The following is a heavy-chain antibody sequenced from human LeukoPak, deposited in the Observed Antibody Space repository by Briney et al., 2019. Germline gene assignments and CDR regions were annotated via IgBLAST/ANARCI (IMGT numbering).Heavy chain of an antibody. CDR1: GFTFSSYA. J-gene: IGHJ4*02. Sequence: PGGSLRLSCAASGFTFSSYAMNWVRQAPGKGLEWVSSISGSGGRTYYADSVKGRFTISRDNSKNTLYLQMNSLRAEDTAVYYCAKGGGGVLASWGQGTLVTVSS. V-gene: IGHV3-23*01. CDR3: AKGGGGVLAS. CDR2: ISGSGGRT. D-gene: IGHD3-16*01.